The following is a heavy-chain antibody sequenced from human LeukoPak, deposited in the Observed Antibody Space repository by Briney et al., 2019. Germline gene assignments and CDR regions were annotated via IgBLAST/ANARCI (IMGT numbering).Heavy chain of an antibody. CDR2: IHHSGST. J-gene: IGHJ4*02. Sequence: SKTLSLTCAVYVDSFSDHYWTWIRQPPVKGLEWIGEIHHSGSTNYRLSLKSRVSISVDRSKNQFSLKLTSVTAADTAVYYCARSPATGWSNFDYWGQGTLVTVSS. CDR1: VDSFSDHY. D-gene: IGHD6-19*01. V-gene: IGHV4-34*01. CDR3: ARSPATGWSNFDY.